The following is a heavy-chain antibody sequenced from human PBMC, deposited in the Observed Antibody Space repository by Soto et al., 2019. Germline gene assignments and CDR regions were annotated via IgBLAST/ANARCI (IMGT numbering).Heavy chain of an antibody. D-gene: IGHD4-17*01. CDR1: GFTFSVSA. V-gene: IGHV3-73*01. CDR3: TRHRIIWANYMTTVIHNDVFDI. CDR2: IRNKADNYAT. Sequence: PGGSLRLSCAASGFTFSVSAMHWVRQASGKGLEWVGRIRNKADNYATAYAASVKGRFTISRDDSTNTTYLQISSLKTEDTAVYYCTRHRIIWANYMTTVIHNDVFDIWGQGTTVTGSS. J-gene: IGHJ3*02.